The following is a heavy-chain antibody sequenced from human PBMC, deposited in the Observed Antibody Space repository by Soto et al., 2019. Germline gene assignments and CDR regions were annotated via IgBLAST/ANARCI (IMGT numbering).Heavy chain of an antibody. CDR1: GYTFTGGY. Sequence: GASVKVSCKASGYTFTGGYLHWVRQAPGQGLEWMAWINPKSGYTKSAQKFQARVTLTRDTSINTAYMELRSLRSEDTAVYFCARYSGSNSLFDSWGQGTLVTVSS. V-gene: IGHV1-2*02. CDR3: ARYSGSNSLFDS. J-gene: IGHJ4*02. D-gene: IGHD1-26*01. CDR2: INPKSGYT.